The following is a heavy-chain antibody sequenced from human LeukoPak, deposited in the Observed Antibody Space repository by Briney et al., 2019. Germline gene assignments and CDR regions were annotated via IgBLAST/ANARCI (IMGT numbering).Heavy chain of an antibody. CDR1: GFTFSSYT. D-gene: IGHD4-23*01. V-gene: IGHV3-30-3*01. CDR2: ISFDGSNK. J-gene: IGHJ4*02. CDR3: ARGGNPRDGPDY. Sequence: GGSLRLSCAASGFTFSSYTIHWVRQAPGKGLERVSVISFDGSNKYYADSVKGRFSISRDNSKNTLYLQMNSPGAEDTAVYYCARGGNPRDGPDYWGQGTLVTVSS.